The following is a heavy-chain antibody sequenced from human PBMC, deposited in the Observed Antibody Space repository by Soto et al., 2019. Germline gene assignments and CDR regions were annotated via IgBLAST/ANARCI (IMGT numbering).Heavy chain of an antibody. CDR2: ISYDETSE. J-gene: IGHJ4*02. Sequence: GGSLRLSCAASGFTFRSYAMHWVRQAPGKGLEWVADISYDETSEYYADSVKGRFSISRDNSKNTLYLQMNSLRAEDTAVYFCAKDVGRLGDLLSDFWGQGTLVTVSS. CDR1: GFTFRSYA. CDR3: AKDVGRLGDLLSDF. D-gene: IGHD3-16*01. V-gene: IGHV3-30*04.